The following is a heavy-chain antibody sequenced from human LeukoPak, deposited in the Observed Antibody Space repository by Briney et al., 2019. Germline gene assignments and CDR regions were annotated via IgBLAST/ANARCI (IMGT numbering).Heavy chain of an antibody. CDR2: IFIGDSDT. CDR1: GYSFSNYW. V-gene: IGHV5-51*01. CDR3: ARRDNDYDSSGYYSSTHFDY. D-gene: IGHD3-22*01. Sequence: GESLKISCKASGYSFSNYWIGWVRQMPGKALEWMGMIFIGDSDTRYSPSFQGQVTISADKSISTAYLQWSSLKASDTAIYYCARRDNDYDSSGYYSSTHFDYWGQGTLVTVSS. J-gene: IGHJ4*02.